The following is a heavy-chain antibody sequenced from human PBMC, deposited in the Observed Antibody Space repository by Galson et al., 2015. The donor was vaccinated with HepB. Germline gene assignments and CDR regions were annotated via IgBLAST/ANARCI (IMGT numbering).Heavy chain of an antibody. J-gene: IGHJ4*02. Sequence: SLRLSCAASGFTFGDYYMSWIRQAPGKGLEWVSYISSSSSYTNYADSVKGRFTISRDNAKKSLYLQMNSLRAEDTAVYYCAREKYYGCDYWGQGTLVTVSS. CDR1: GFTFGDYY. D-gene: IGHD3-16*01. CDR2: ISSSSSYT. V-gene: IGHV3-11*06. CDR3: AREKYYGCDY.